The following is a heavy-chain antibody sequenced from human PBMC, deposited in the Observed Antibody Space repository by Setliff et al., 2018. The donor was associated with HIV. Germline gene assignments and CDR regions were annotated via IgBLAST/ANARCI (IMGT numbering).Heavy chain of an antibody. CDR1: GGSISSYY. V-gene: IGHV4-59*08. CDR3: ARQITMVRGVYQPYYYYYMDV. Sequence: SETLSLTCTVSGGSISSYYWSWIRQPPGKGLEWIGYIYYSGGTNYNPSLKSRVTISVDTSKNQFSLKLSSVTAADTAVYYCARQITMVRGVYQPYYYYYMDVWGKGTTVTSP. J-gene: IGHJ6*03. D-gene: IGHD3-10*01. CDR2: IYYSGGT.